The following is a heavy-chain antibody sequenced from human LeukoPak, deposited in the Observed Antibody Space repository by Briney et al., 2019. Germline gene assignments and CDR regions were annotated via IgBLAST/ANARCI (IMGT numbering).Heavy chain of an antibody. CDR1: GFTFSDAW. CDR3: TTLASRSPYYYCGMDV. V-gene: IGHV3-15*01. J-gene: IGHJ6*02. Sequence: PGGSLRLSCAASGFTFSDAWMTWVRQAPGKGLEWVGRIKSKFDGGTTDYAAPVKGRFIISRDDSRNTLYLQMGSLKTEDTAVYYCTTLASRSPYYYCGMDVWGQGTTVTVSS. CDR2: IKSKFDGGTT.